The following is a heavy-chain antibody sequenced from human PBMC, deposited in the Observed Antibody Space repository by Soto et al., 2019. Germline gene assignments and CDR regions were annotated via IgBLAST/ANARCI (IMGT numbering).Heavy chain of an antibody. D-gene: IGHD3-22*01. J-gene: IGHJ5*02. V-gene: IGHV3-30*03. Sequence: QVQLVESGGGVVQPGRSLRLSCAASGFTFSSYGMHWVRQAPGKGLEWVAVISYDGSNKYYADSVKGRFTISRDNSKNTLYLQMNSLRAEDTAVYYCAHYYDSSGYLWGQGTLVTVSS. CDR3: AHYYDSSGYL. CDR2: ISYDGSNK. CDR1: GFTFSSYG.